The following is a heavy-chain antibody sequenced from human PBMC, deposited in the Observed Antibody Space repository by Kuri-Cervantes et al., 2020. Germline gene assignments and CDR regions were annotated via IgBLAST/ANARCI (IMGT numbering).Heavy chain of an antibody. D-gene: IGHD2-21*02. CDR3: VRCDARDL. CDR1: GFTFSSYG. CDR2: IGTAGDT. V-gene: IGHV3-13*01. Sequence: GESLKISCAASGFTFSSYGMHWVRQATGKGLEWVSAIGTAGDTYYPGSVKGRFTISRENAKNSVYLQLNSLRVDDTATYYCVRCDARDLWGQGTQVTVSS. J-gene: IGHJ4*02.